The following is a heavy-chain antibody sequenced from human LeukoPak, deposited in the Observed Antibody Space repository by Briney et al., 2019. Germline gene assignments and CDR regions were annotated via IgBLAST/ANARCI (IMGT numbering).Heavy chain of an antibody. CDR3: ARGILTGIGGFDP. V-gene: IGHV4-39*07. J-gene: IGHJ5*02. CDR2: IYYSGST. CDR1: GGSISSGDYY. D-gene: IGHD3-9*01. Sequence: PSETLSLTCTVSGGSISSGDYYWGWIRQPPGKGLEWIGSIYYSGSTYYNPSLKSRVTISVDKSKNQFSLKLSSVTAADTAVYYCARGILTGIGGFDPWGQGTLVTVSS.